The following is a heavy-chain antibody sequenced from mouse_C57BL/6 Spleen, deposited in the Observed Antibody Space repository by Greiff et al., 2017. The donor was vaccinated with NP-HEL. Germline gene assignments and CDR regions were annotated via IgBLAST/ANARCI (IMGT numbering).Heavy chain of an antibody. CDR2: IDPEDGDT. J-gene: IGHJ3*01. D-gene: IGHD1-1*01. CDR1: GFNIKDYY. Sequence: EVQLQQSGAELVRPGASVKLSCTASGFNIKDYYMHWVKQRPEQGLEWIGRIDPEDGDTEYAPKFQGQATMTADTSSNTAYLQLSSLTSEDTAVYYCTTDYYGSSYPAWFAYWGQGTLVTVSA. CDR3: TTDYYGSSYPAWFAY. V-gene: IGHV14-1*01.